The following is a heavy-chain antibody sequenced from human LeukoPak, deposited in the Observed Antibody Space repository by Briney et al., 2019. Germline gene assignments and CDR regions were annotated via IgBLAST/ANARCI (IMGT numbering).Heavy chain of an antibody. Sequence: SETLSLTCTVSGGSISSSSYYWGWIRQPPGKGLEWIGSIYYSGSTYYNPSLKSRVTISVDTSKNQFSLKLSSVTAAATAVYYCATTQDYPGGAFDIWGQGIMVTVSS. CDR2: IYYSGST. CDR3: ATTQDYPGGAFDI. J-gene: IGHJ3*02. D-gene: IGHD3-16*01. CDR1: GGSISSSSYY. V-gene: IGHV4-39*01.